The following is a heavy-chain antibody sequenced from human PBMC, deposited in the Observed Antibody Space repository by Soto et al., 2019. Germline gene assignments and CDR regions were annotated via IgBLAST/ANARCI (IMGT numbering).Heavy chain of an antibody. V-gene: IGHV1-45*02. D-gene: IGHD3-22*01. Sequence: SVKVSCKGSGNTFTYVYLHWVRQAPGQALEWMGWITPFNGNTKYAQKFQDRVTFTGDTPLNTAYMELSSLRSDDTAMFYCASGRYDASGYFDYWGQGTLVTVSS. CDR2: ITPFNGNT. CDR3: ASGRYDASGYFDY. J-gene: IGHJ4*02. CDR1: GNTFTYVY.